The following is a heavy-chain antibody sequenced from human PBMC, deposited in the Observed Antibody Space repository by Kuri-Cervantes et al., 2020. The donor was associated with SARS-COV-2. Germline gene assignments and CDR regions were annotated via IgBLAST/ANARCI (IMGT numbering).Heavy chain of an antibody. V-gene: IGHV3-74*01. Sequence: LSLTCAASGFTFSSYWMHWVRQAPGKGLVWVSRINSDGSSTSYADSVKGRFTISRDNAKNTLYLQMNSLRAKDTAVYYCAREPHIVPAAIYYYYYYGMDVWGQGTTVTVSS. CDR3: AREPHIVPAAIYYYYYYGMDV. D-gene: IGHD2-2*01. CDR2: INSDGSST. J-gene: IGHJ6*02. CDR1: GFTFSSYW.